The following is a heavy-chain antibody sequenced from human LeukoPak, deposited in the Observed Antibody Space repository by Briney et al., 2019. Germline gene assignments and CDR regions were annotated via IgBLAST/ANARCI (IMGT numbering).Heavy chain of an antibody. J-gene: IGHJ4*02. CDR2: IIPILGPA. Sequence: SVKVSCKASGYTFTSYGISWVRQVPGQGLEWMGGIIPILGPANHAQKFLGRLTITADKSTSTAYMELSSLRSEDTAMYYCARGGTNDFWKDSWGQGTLVTVS. D-gene: IGHD3/OR15-3a*01. V-gene: IGHV1-69*10. CDR3: ARGGTNDFWKDS. CDR1: GYTFTSYG.